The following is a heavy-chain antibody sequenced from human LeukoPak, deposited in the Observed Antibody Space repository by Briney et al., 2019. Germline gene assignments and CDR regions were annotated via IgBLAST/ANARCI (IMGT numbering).Heavy chain of an antibody. D-gene: IGHD2/OR15-2a*01. CDR2: IYPNSGAT. J-gene: IGHJ4*02. CDR3: GTLLSNGLFLY. V-gene: IGHV1-2*02. Sequence: ASVKVSCKASGYTFTGYYMHWVRQAPGQGLEWMGYIYPNSGATRYAQKFQGRVTRTRDTAISSAYMELSGLRSDDAAVYYCGTLLSNGLFLYWGQGSLVTVS. CDR1: GYTFTGYY.